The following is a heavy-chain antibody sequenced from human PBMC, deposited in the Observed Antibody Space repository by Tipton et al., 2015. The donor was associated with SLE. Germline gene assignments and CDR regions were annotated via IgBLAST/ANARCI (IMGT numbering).Heavy chain of an antibody. D-gene: IGHD3-22*01. CDR3: ARVHYVTGALSRRYYQYHGMDV. V-gene: IGHV4-34*01. Sequence: TLSLTCAVYGGSFSGYYWSWIRQSPGKGLEWIGEINHSGGINYNPSLKSPVTISGDTSKNQFSLKLSSVTAADTAVYYCARVHYVTGALSRRYYQYHGMDVWGQGTTVTVSS. J-gene: IGHJ6*02. CDR2: INHSGGI. CDR1: GGSFSGYY.